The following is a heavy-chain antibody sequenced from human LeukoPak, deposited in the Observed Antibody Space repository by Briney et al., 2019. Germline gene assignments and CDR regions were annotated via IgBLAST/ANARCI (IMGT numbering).Heavy chain of an antibody. V-gene: IGHV3-9*03. CDR2: ISWNSGSI. CDR1: GFTFDDYA. Sequence: GGSLRLSCAASGFTFDDYAMHWVRQAPGKGLEWVSGISWNSGSIGYADSVKGRFTISRDNAKNSLYLQINSLRAEDMALYYCARSPLYDFWSGYFDFWGQGTLVTVSS. CDR3: ARSPLYDFWSGYFDF. D-gene: IGHD3-3*01. J-gene: IGHJ4*02.